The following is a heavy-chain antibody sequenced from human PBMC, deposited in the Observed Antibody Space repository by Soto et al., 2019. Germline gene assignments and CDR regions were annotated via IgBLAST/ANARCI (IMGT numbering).Heavy chain of an antibody. D-gene: IGHD3-3*01. J-gene: IGHJ6*03. Sequence: SETLPLTCTVSGDPLNDYNWSWIRQTPGKGLEWIGYISNSGGTRYNPSLKSRVTISVDTSKNQFSLKVGSVTAADTAVFYCARTFWSGSRLDYYYMDVWGKGTTVTVSS. CDR3: ARTFWSGSRLDYYYMDV. V-gene: IGHV4-59*08. CDR1: GDPLNDYN. CDR2: ISNSGGT.